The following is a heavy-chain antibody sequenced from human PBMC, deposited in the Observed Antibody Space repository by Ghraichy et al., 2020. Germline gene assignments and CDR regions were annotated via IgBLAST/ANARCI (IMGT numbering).Heavy chain of an antibody. J-gene: IGHJ4*02. V-gene: IGHV3-23*01. CDR2: ISGGGGTT. CDR3: AKLPWVGVGATTDVDY. CDR1: GFTFSSYA. D-gene: IGHD1-26*01. Sequence: LSLTCAASGFTFSSYAMSWVRQAPGKGLEWVSSISGGGGTTYYADSVKGRFTFFRDDSKSTLYLQMASLKAEDTAVYYCAKLPWVGVGATTDVDYWGQGTLVTVSS.